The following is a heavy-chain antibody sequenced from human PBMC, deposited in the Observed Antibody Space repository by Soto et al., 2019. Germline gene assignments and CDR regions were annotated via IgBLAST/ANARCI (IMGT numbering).Heavy chain of an antibody. V-gene: IGHV3-21*01. Sequence: EVQLVESGGGLAKPGGSLRLSCAASGFTFSSYSMNWVRQAPGKGLEWVSSISSSSSYIYYADSVKGRFTISRDNAKNSLYLQMNSLRAEDTAVYYCARDIDILTGGYYYGMDVWGQGTTVTVSS. J-gene: IGHJ6*02. CDR3: ARDIDILTGGYYYGMDV. CDR1: GFTFSSYS. D-gene: IGHD3-9*01. CDR2: ISSSSSYI.